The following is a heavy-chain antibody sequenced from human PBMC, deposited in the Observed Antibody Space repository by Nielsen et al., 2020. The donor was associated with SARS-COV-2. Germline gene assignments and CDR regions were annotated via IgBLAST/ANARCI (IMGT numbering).Heavy chain of an antibody. CDR3: ARVFHGPRGAMDV. V-gene: IGHV4-30-4*01. Sequence: SETLSLTCTVSGGSITSGDYHWSWIRQAPGKGLEWIAYISYSGITYYNPSLKSRVLISVDASKTHFSLNLRYVTAADAAVYFCARVFHGPRGAMDVWGQGTTVTVSS. CDR1: GGSITSGDYH. J-gene: IGHJ6*02. CDR2: ISYSGIT. D-gene: IGHD3-10*01.